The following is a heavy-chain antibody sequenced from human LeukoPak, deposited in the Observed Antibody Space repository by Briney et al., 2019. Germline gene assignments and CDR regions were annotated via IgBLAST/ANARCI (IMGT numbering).Heavy chain of an antibody. J-gene: IGHJ5*02. CDR3: ARVPDIVVVPAAIWFDP. Sequence: GASVKVSCKASGYTFTGYYMHWMRQAPGQGLEWMGWINPNSGGTNYAQKFQGRVTMTRDTSISTAYMELSRLRSDDTAAYYCARVPDIVVVPAAIWFDPWGQGTLVTVSS. CDR2: INPNSGGT. CDR1: GYTFTGYY. D-gene: IGHD2-2*01. V-gene: IGHV1-2*02.